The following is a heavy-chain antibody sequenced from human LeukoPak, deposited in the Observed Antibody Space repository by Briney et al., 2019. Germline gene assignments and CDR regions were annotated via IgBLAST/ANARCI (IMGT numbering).Heavy chain of an antibody. J-gene: IGHJ3*01. CDR2: ICLTGTT. D-gene: IGHD3-16*01. CDR3: ARFDHVWETHGMDAFDL. CDR1: GFSIDIGYS. V-gene: IGHV4-38-2*01. Sequence: SETLSLTCAVSGFSIDIGYSWGWIRQSPGKGLEWIGNICLTGTTYYNPSLRSRVTISRDTSKNQSSLRLSSVTAADTAVYYCARFDHVWETHGMDAFDLWGQGTMVTVSS.